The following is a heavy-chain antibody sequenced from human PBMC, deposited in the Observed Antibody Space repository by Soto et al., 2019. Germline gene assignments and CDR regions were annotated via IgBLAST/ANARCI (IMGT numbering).Heavy chain of an antibody. CDR1: GYSFTSYW. J-gene: IGHJ6*02. Sequence: GESLKIFCKGSGYSFTSYWLSWVRQMPGKGLEWMGRIDPSDSYTNYSPSFQGHVTISADKSISTAYLQWSSLKASDTAMYYCARRDKVYDHPAAITNYYYYYGMDVWGQGTTVTSP. D-gene: IGHD2-2*01. V-gene: IGHV5-10-1*01. CDR2: IDPSDSYT. CDR3: ARRDKVYDHPAAITNYYYYYGMDV.